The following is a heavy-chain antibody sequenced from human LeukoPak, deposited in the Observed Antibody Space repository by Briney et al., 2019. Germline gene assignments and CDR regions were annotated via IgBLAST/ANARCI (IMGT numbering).Heavy chain of an antibody. CDR1: GGSISTHY. D-gene: IGHD2-8*01. CDR2: IYAGGST. V-gene: IGHV4-4*07. Sequence: ASETLSLTCSVSGGSISTHYWTWIRQSAGKGLEWIGRIYAGGSTNVNPSLKSRVTLSAVTSKNQFSLRLTTVTAADTAVYYCARALWANGLDSWGHGLLVTVSS. J-gene: IGHJ5*01. CDR3: ARALWANGLDS.